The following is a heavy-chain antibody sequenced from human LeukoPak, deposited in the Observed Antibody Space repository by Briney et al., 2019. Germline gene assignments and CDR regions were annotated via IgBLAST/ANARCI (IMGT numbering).Heavy chain of an antibody. V-gene: IGHV1-2*02. Sequence: ASVKVSCKASGYTFTGYYMHWVRQPPRQGLEWMGWINPNSGGTNYAQKSQGRVTMTRDTSISTAYMELSRLRSDDTAVYYCARDGTPVGYDSSGYYLVVYFDYWGEGTLVTVSS. CDR3: ARDGTPVGYDSSGYYLVVYFDY. CDR2: INPNSGGT. J-gene: IGHJ4*02. D-gene: IGHD3-22*01. CDR1: GYTFTGYY.